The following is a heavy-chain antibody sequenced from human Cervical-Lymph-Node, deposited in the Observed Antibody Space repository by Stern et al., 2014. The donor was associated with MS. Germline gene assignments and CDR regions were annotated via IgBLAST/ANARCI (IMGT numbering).Heavy chain of an antibody. D-gene: IGHD3/OR15-3a*01. J-gene: IGHJ3*02. Sequence: EVQLVESGGGLVQPGGSLRLSCSASGFTFSSYWMHWVRQALGKGLVWVAHINSDESRTKYADSVKGRFTISRDNAKNTLYLQMNSLRVEDTAVYYCVRESSWTREDAFDIWGQGTMVSVSS. CDR2: INSDESRT. V-gene: IGHV3-74*03. CDR3: VRESSWTREDAFDI. CDR1: GFTFSSYW.